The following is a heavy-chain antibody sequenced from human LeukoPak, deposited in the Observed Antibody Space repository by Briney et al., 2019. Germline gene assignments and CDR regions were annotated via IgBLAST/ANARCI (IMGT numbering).Heavy chain of an antibody. D-gene: IGHD5-24*01. V-gene: IGHV5-51*01. J-gene: IGHJ6*02. CDR2: IYPGDSDT. Sequence: GESLKISCKGSGYSFTSYWIGWVRQMPGKGLGWMGIIYPGDSDTRYSPSFQGQVTISADKSISTACLQWSSLKASDTAMYYCARHPFRDGYNSYYYYYGMDVWGQGTTVTVSS. CDR1: GYSFTSYW. CDR3: ARHPFRDGYNSYYYYYGMDV.